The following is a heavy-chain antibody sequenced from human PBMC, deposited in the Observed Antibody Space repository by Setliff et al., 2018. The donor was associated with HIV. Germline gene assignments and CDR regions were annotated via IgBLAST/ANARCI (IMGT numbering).Heavy chain of an antibody. D-gene: IGHD4-17*01. J-gene: IGHJ6*02. CDR3: ARLSTTVTPYYGMDV. CDR2: IYPGDSDT. CDR1: GYSFTTYW. Sequence: PGESLKISCKGSGYSFTTYWIGWVRQMPGKALEWMGIIYPGDSDTKYSPSFQGQVTISADKSISTAYLQWSSLKASDTAMYYCARLSTTVTPYYGMDVWGQGTTVTVSS. V-gene: IGHV5-51*01.